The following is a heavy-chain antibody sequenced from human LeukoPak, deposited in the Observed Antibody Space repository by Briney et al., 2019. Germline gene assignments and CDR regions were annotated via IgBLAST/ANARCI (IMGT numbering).Heavy chain of an antibody. CDR3: AKAAGQWVVGGHYYFDY. CDR1: GFTFSNYA. D-gene: IGHD6-19*01. J-gene: IGHJ4*02. CDR2: NSGSGGSS. Sequence: PGVSLRLSCAASGFTFSNYAMSWVPQAPGKGRECVSGNSGSGGSSYYADSVKGRFTISRDNSKNMLYLQMNSLRAEDTAVYYCAKAAGQWVVGGHYYFDYWGQGTLVTVSS. V-gene: IGHV3-23*01.